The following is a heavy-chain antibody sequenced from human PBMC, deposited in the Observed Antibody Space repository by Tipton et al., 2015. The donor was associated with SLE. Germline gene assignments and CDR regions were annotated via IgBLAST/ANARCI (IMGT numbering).Heavy chain of an antibody. Sequence: TLSLTCAVSGYSISSGYYWGWIRQPPGKGLEWIGSIYGSGSSYYNPSLRSRVTISVDTSKNQFSLKLSSVTAADTAVYFCARDPPSSYYYGMGVWGRGATVTVSS. J-gene: IGHJ6*02. CDR2: IYGSGSS. CDR1: GYSISSGYY. CDR3: ARDPPSSYYYGMGV. V-gene: IGHV4-38-2*02. D-gene: IGHD3-10*01.